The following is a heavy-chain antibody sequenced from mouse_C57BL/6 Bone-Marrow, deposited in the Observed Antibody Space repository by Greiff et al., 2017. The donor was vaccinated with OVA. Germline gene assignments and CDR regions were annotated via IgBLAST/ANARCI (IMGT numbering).Heavy chain of an antibody. D-gene: IGHD1-1*01. Sequence: VQLQQSGPELVKPGASVKISCKASGYTFTDYYINWVKQRPGQGLEWIGWIFPGSGSTYYNEKFKGKATLTVDKSSSTAYMLLSSLTSEDSAVYFCARSGTTVVARLYWYFDVWGTGTTVTVSS. V-gene: IGHV1-75*01. CDR2: IFPGSGST. CDR3: ARSGTTVVARLYWYFDV. J-gene: IGHJ1*03. CDR1: GYTFTDYY.